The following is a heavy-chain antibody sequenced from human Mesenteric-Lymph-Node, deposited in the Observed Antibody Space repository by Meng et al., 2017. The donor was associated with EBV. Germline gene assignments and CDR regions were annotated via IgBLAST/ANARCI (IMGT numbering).Heavy chain of an antibody. CDR3: ATGERSGYVAH. J-gene: IGHJ5*02. CDR2: IFHSGIT. CDR1: GGSIDSSNW. V-gene: IGHV4-4*02. Sequence: QVQRQGAGPGVVRPSGTLSLTWAVSGGSIDSSNWWSWVRQPPGKGLEWIGEIFHSGITNYNPSLKNRVIMSVDKSTNQFSLNLISVTAADTATYYCATGERSGYVAHWGQGTLVTVSS. D-gene: IGHD5-12*01.